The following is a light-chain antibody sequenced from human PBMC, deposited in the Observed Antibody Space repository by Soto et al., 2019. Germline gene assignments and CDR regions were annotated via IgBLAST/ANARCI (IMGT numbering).Light chain of an antibody. J-gene: IGKJ1*01. V-gene: IGKV1-17*01. CDR3: QQYNTYSTWT. CDR1: QGIRND. Sequence: DIQMTQSPSSLSASVGDRVAIRCRASQGIRNDLAWYQQKPGKAPKGLIYTASSLHSGVPSRFSGSGSGTELTLTISSLQPDDFANYYCQQYNTYSTWTFGQGTKVDI. CDR2: TAS.